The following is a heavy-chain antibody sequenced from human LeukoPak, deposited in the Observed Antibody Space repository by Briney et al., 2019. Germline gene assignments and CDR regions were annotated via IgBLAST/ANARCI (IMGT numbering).Heavy chain of an antibody. CDR3: ARHSSGWYGGLDY. J-gene: IGHJ4*02. V-gene: IGHV4-39*01. CDR2: IYYSGST. Sequence: SETLSLTCTVSGGSISSYYWGWIRQPPGKGLEWIGSIYYSGSTYYNPSLKSRVTISVDASKNQFSLKLSSVTAADTAVYYCARHSSGWYGGLDYWGQGTLVTVSS. D-gene: IGHD6-19*01. CDR1: GGSISSYY.